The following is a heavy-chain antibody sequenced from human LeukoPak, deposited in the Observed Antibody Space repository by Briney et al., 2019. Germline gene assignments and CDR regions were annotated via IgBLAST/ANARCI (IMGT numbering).Heavy chain of an antibody. Sequence: ASVQVSCKASGGTFSSYAISWVRQAPGQGLEWMGGIIPIFGTANYAQKFQGRVTITTDESTSTVYMELSSLRSEDTAVYYCASRGYLLRFLEWWGQGTLVTVSS. CDR2: IIPIFGTA. D-gene: IGHD3-3*01. CDR1: GGTFSSYA. CDR3: ASRGYLLRFLEW. V-gene: IGHV1-69*05. J-gene: IGHJ4*02.